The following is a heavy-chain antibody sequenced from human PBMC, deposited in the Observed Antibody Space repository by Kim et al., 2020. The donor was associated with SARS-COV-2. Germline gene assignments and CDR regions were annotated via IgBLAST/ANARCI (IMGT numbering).Heavy chain of an antibody. J-gene: IGHJ5*02. D-gene: IGHD4-17*01. V-gene: IGHV3-9*01. CDR1: GFTFGDYA. CDR2: ISWNSGSI. CDR3: AKVGADYGDYVLDP. Sequence: GGSLRLSCAASGFTFGDYAMHWVRQAPGKGLEWVSGISWNSGSICYADSVKGRFTISRDNAKNSLYLQMNRLRAEDTALYYCAKVGADYGDYVLDPWGQGTLVTVSS.